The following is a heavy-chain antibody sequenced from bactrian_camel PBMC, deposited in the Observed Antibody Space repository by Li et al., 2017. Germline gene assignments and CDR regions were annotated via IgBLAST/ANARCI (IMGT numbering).Heavy chain of an antibody. J-gene: IGHJ6*01. CDR2: IDRDGST. Sequence: HVQLVESGGESVQAGVSLRLSCSVSAYKYSSYCLGWFRQAPGKDREGVAAIDRDGSTRYADSVKGRFTISKDNAKNTLYLQMNSLKPEDTAMYYCAAVRYGGSWYPLCRARSADFGYWGQGTQVTVS. D-gene: IGHD6*01. CDR1: AYKYSSYC. V-gene: IGHV3S26*01. CDR3: AAVRYGGSWYPLCRARSADFGY.